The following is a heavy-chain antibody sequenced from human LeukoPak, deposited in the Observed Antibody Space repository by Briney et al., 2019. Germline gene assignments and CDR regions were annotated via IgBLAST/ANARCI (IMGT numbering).Heavy chain of an antibody. CDR3: ARGMGHYFYYYMDV. Sequence: SETLSLTCTVSGGSISSYYWSWIRQPPGKGLEWIGYIYYSGSTNYNPSLKSRVTISVDTSKNQFSLKLSSVTAADTAVYYCARGMGHYFYYYMDVWSKGTTVTVSS. D-gene: IGHD1-26*01. J-gene: IGHJ6*03. V-gene: IGHV4-59*01. CDR1: GGSISSYY. CDR2: IYYSGST.